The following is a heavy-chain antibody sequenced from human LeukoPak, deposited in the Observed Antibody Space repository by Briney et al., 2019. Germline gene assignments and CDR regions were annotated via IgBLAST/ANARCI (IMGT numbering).Heavy chain of an antibody. Sequence: PGGSLTLSCAASGCTFSSYWMHWVRQAPGKGLVWVSRINSDGSSTSYADSLKGRFTLSRDNAKNTLYLQMNSLRAEDTAVYYCATGHGGGFDPWGQGTLVRVSS. J-gene: IGHJ5*02. CDR1: GCTFSSYW. CDR3: ATGHGGGFDP. CDR2: INSDGSST. D-gene: IGHD3-16*01. V-gene: IGHV3-74*01.